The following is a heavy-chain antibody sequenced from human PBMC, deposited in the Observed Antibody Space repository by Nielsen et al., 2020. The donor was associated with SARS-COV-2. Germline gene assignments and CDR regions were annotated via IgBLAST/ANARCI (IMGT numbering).Heavy chain of an antibody. V-gene: IGHV4-59*12. CDR2: IFNTGST. CDR3: ARDQWGLFGP. CDR1: GGSIGSYY. D-gene: IGHD1-26*01. Sequence: SETLSLTCTVFGGSIGSYYWSWIRQPPGKGLEWIGHIFNTGSTSYNPSLRSRVTISVDKSKNQFSLKLSSVTAADTAVYYCARDQWGLFGPWGQGTLVTVSS. J-gene: IGHJ5*02.